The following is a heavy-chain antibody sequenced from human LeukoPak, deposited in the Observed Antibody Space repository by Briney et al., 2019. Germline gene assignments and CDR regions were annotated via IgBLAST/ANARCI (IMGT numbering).Heavy chain of an antibody. CDR3: ARDPRPHSSGWERSGWFDP. CDR1: GFTFSSNW. CDR2: IKEDGSEE. D-gene: IGHD6-19*01. V-gene: IGHV3-7*01. J-gene: IGHJ5*02. Sequence: GGSLRLSCAASGFTFSSNWMSWVRQVPGKGLEWVANIKEDGSEEYYVDSVKGRFTISRDSAQNSLYLQMHSLRGEDTAVYYCARDPRPHSSGWERSGWFDPWGQGTLVTVSS.